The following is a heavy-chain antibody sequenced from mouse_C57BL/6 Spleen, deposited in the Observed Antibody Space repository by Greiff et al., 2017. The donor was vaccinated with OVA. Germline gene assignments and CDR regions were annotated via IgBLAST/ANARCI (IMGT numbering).Heavy chain of an antibody. Sequence: QVQLQQPGAELVKPGASVKLSCKASGYTFTSYWMHWVKQRPGQGLEWIGMIHPNSGSTNYNEKFKSKATLTVDKSSSTAYMQLSSLTSEDSAVYYCAGSYDYDGYFDVWGTGTTVTVSS. V-gene: IGHV1-64*01. CDR1: GYTFTSYW. J-gene: IGHJ1*03. D-gene: IGHD2-4*01. CDR3: AGSYDYDGYFDV. CDR2: IHPNSGST.